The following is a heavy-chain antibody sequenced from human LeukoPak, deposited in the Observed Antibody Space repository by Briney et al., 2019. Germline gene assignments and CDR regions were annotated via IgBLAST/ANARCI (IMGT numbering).Heavy chain of an antibody. V-gene: IGHV3-30-3*02. Sequence: GGSLRLSCAASGFTFSSYAMHWVRQAPGKGLEWVAVISYDGSNKYYADSVKGRFTVSRDNSKNIVFLQMNNLRAEDTAVYYCAKKDSGGSYNWFDPWGQGTLVTVSS. J-gene: IGHJ5*02. CDR1: GFTFSSYA. CDR3: AKKDSGGSYNWFDP. D-gene: IGHD3-22*01. CDR2: ISYDGSNK.